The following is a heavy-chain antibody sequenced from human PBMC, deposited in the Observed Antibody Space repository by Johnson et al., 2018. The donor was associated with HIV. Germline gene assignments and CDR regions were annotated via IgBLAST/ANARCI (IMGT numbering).Heavy chain of an antibody. CDR2: IGTAGDT. CDR3: ARDPFHYYDSSGYAGGAFDI. J-gene: IGHJ3*02. Sequence: VQLVESGGGLVQPGESLRLSCAASGFTFSSYDMHWVRQSTGKGLEWVSGIGTAGDTYYPGSVTGRFTISSAHAKNSLYLQMNSLRAEDTALYYCARDPFHYYDSSGYAGGAFDIWGQGTMVTVSS. D-gene: IGHD3-22*01. CDR1: GFTFSSYD. V-gene: IGHV3-13*01.